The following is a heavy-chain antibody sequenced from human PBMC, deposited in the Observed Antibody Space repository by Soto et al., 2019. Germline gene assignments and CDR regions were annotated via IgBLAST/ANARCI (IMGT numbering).Heavy chain of an antibody. D-gene: IGHD2-2*01. CDR1: GGTFSSYA. Sequence: QVQLVQSGAEVKKPGSSVKVSCKASGGTFSSYAISWVRQAPGQGLEWMGGIIPIFGTANYAQKFQGRVTITADGSTSTAYMELSSLRSEDTAVYYCARVPVVPAEMDYYYYYGMDVWGQGTTVTVSS. CDR3: ARVPVVPAEMDYYYYYGMDV. CDR2: IIPIFGTA. J-gene: IGHJ6*02. V-gene: IGHV1-69*01.